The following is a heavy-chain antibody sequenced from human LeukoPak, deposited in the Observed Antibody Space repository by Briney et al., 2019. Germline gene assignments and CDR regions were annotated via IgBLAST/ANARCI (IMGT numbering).Heavy chain of an antibody. CDR2: LSGTGGST. D-gene: IGHD2-15*01. CDR3: AKNRRVEATPVDY. V-gene: IGHV3-23*01. CDR1: GFKFGTYV. Sequence: GASLRLSCEASGFKFGTYVMTWVRQAPGKGLEWVSTLSGTGGSTYYADSVKGRFTISRDNSENTLFLQMNSLKAEDTAIYYCAKNRRVEATPVDYWGQGTLVTVSS. J-gene: IGHJ4*02.